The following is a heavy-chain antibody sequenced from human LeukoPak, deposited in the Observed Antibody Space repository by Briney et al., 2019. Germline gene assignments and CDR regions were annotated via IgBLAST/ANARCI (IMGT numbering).Heavy chain of an antibody. D-gene: IGHD1-14*01. CDR1: RFXLSSYW. CDR2: INTDGSST. V-gene: IGHV3-74*01. Sequence: GGSLRLSCAASRFXLSSYWIHWVRQAPGKGLVWVSRINTDGSSTNYADSVKGRFTISRDNAMNTLYLQMNNLRAEDTAVYYCASRTGVYWGQGTLVSVSS. J-gene: IGHJ4*02. CDR3: ASRTGVY.